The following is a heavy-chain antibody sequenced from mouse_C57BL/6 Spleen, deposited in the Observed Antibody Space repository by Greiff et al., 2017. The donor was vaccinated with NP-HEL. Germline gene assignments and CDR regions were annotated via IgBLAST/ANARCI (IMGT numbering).Heavy chain of an antibody. D-gene: IGHD4-1*02. CDR2: IRNKANGYTT. CDR3: ASLQLGYFDY. J-gene: IGHJ2*01. V-gene: IGHV7-3*01. Sequence: EVQVVESGGGLVQPGGSLSLSCAASGFTFTDYYMSWVRQPPGKALEWLGFIRNKANGYTTEYSASVKGRFTISRDNSQSILYLQMNALRAEDSATYYCASLQLGYFDYWGQGTTLTVSS. CDR1: GFTFTDYY.